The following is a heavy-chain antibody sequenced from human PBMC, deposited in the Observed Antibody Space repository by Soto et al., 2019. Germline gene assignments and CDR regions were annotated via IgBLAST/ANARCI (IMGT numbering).Heavy chain of an antibody. J-gene: IGHJ5*02. Sequence: TLSLTCTVSGGSISSGGYYWSWIRQHPGKGLEWIGYIYYSGSTYYNPSLKSRVTISVGTSKNQFSLKLSSVTAADTAVYYCARVGIAAAGMNWFDPWGQGTLVTVS. CDR2: IYYSGST. CDR1: GGSISSGGYY. V-gene: IGHV4-31*03. CDR3: ARVGIAAAGMNWFDP. D-gene: IGHD6-13*01.